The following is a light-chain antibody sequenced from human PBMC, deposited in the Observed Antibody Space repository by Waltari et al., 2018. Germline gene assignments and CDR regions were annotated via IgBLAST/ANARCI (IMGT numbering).Light chain of an antibody. CDR3: QTWGTGIHWV. CDR2: LSSDGSH. J-gene: IGLJ3*02. V-gene: IGLV4-69*01. CDR1: SGHSSYA. Sequence: QLVLTQSPSASASLGASVKLTCTLRSGHSSYAISWHQQQPEKGPRYLMKLSSDGSHSKADGIPDRFSGSSSGAERYLIISSLQSEDEADYYCQTWGTGIHWVFGGGTKLTVL.